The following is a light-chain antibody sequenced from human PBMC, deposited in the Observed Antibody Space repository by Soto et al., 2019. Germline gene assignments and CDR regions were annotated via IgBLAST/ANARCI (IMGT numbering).Light chain of an antibody. Sequence: QSVLTQPASVSGSPGQSITISCTGTSSDIGSYYNLLSWYQHHPGKAPKLIIYAGNKWPSGVSNRFSGSKSGNTASLTISGLQAEDEADYYCCSFANRTFNWAFGGGTKLTVL. V-gene: IGLV2-23*01. CDR1: SSDIGSYYNL. CDR2: AGN. CDR3: CSFANRTFNWA. J-gene: IGLJ3*02.